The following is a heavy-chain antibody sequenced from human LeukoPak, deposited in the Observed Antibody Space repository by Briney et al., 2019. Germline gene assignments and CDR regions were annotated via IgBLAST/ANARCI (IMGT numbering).Heavy chain of an antibody. V-gene: IGHV1-69*13. Sequence: SVTVSCKASGGTFSSYAISWVRQAPGQGLQWMGGIIPIFGTANYPQKFQGRVTITADESTGTAYMELSNLRSEDTAVYYCARSGIVATIGEDNYYYGMDVWAKGTTVTVSP. CDR1: GGTFSSYA. J-gene: IGHJ6*04. CDR3: ARSGIVATIGEDNYYYGMDV. D-gene: IGHD5-12*01. CDR2: IIPIFGTA.